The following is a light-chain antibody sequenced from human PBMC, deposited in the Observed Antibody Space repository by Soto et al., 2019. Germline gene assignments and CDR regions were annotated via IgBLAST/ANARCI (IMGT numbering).Light chain of an antibody. CDR2: GAS. J-gene: IGKJ4*01. V-gene: IGKV3-20*01. CDR3: QQYGSSPPVT. CDR1: QSVSSSY. Sequence: EIVLTQSPGTLSLSPGERATLSCRASQSVSSSYLAWYQQNPGQAPRLLIYGASSRATGIPDRFSGGGSGTDFTLTISRLEPEDFAVYYCQQYGSSPPVTFGGGTKVEIK.